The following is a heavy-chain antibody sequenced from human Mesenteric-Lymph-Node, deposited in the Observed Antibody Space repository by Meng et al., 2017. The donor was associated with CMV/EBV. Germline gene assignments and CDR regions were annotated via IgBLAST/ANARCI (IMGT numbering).Heavy chain of an antibody. CDR1: GFTFSSYS. J-gene: IGHJ6*02. CDR3: ARGGASGVDYYYYGMDV. Sequence: GESLKISCAASGFTFSSYSMNWVRQAPGKGLEWVSSISSRGSYRYYADSVKGRLTISRDKSKNTVYLQMNSLRAEDTAVYYCARGGASGVDYYYYGMDVWGQGTTVTVSS. D-gene: IGHD3-10*01. CDR2: ISSRGSYR. V-gene: IGHV3-21*01.